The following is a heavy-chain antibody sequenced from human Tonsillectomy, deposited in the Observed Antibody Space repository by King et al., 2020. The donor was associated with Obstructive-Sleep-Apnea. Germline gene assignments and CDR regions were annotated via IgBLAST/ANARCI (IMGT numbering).Heavy chain of an antibody. D-gene: IGHD1/OR15-1a*01. CDR3: ARGNNGEEKYFDL. CDR2: IYHSGST. Sequence: QLQESGSGLVKPSQTLSLTCAVSVGSISSGGYSWSWIRQPPGKGLEWMGYIYHSGSTYYNPSLKSRVTISVDRSKNQFSLKLRSVPAADTAVYYCARGNNGEEKYFDLWGRGTLVTVSS. CDR1: VGSISSGGYS. V-gene: IGHV4-30-2*01. J-gene: IGHJ2*01.